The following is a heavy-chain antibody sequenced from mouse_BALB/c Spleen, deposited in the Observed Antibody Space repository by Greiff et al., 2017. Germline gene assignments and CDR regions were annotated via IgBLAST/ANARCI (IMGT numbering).Heavy chain of an antibody. V-gene: IGHV3-2*02. Sequence: EVKLQESGPGLVKPSQSLSLTCTVTGYSITSDYAWNWIRQFPGNKLEWMGYISYSGSTSYNPSLKSRISITRDTSKNQFFLQLNSVTTEDTATYYCARNYRYDIYFDYWGQGTTLTVSS. CDR3: ARNYRYDIYFDY. J-gene: IGHJ2*01. D-gene: IGHD2-14*01. CDR1: GYSITSDYA. CDR2: ISYSGST.